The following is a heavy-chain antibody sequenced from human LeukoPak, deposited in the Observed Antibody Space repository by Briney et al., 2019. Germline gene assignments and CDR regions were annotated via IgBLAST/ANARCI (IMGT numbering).Heavy chain of an antibody. J-gene: IGHJ6*03. Sequence: GGSLRLSCAASGFTFSSYGMHWVRQAPGKGLEWVAVISYDGSNKYYADSVKGRFTISRDNSKNTLYLQMNSLRAEDTAVYYCAKWAGSSDPYYSYYMDVWGKGTTVTVSS. CDR1: GFTFSSYG. V-gene: IGHV3-30*18. D-gene: IGHD6-13*01. CDR2: ISYDGSNK. CDR3: AKWAGSSDPYYSYYMDV.